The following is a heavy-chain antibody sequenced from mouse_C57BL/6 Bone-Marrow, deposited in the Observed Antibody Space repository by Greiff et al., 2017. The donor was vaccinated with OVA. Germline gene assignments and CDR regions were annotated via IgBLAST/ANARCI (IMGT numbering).Heavy chain of an antibody. J-gene: IGHJ1*03. Sequence: QVQLQQPGAELVKPGASVKLSCQASGYTFTGYWMHWVKQRPGQGLEWIGMIHPNSGSTNYNEKFKSKATLTVDKSSGTAYMQLSSLTAEDSAVYYCARWIYYYGSSSYWYFDVWGTGTTVTVSS. CDR3: ARWIYYYGSSSYWYFDV. V-gene: IGHV1-64*01. CDR2: IHPNSGST. CDR1: GYTFTGYW. D-gene: IGHD1-1*01.